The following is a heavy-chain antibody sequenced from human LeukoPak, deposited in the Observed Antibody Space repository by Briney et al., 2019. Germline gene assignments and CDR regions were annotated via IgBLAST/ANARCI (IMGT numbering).Heavy chain of an antibody. CDR1: GFTFSSYS. CDR3: AKHSPYPLGAFDI. J-gene: IGHJ3*02. V-gene: IGHV3-21*04. CDR2: ISSSSSYI. D-gene: IGHD2-21*01. Sequence: PGGSLRLSCAASGFTFSSYSMTWVRQAPGKGLEWVSSISSSSSYIYYADSVKGRFTISRDNAKNSLYLQMNSLRAEDTAVYYCAKHSPYPLGAFDIWGQGTMVTVSS.